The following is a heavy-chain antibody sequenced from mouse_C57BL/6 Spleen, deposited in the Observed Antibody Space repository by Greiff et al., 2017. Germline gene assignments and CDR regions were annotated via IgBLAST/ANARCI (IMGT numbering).Heavy chain of an antibody. CDR2: ISDGGSYT. V-gene: IGHV5-4*01. Sequence: EVQRVESGGGLVKPGGSLKLSCAASGFTFSSYAMSWVRQTPEKRLEWVATISDGGSYTYYPDNVKGRFTISRDNAKNNLYLQMSHLKSEDTAMYYCARARGYYYGSSPAWFAYWGQGTLVTVSA. J-gene: IGHJ3*01. CDR3: ARARGYYYGSSPAWFAY. D-gene: IGHD1-1*01. CDR1: GFTFSSYA.